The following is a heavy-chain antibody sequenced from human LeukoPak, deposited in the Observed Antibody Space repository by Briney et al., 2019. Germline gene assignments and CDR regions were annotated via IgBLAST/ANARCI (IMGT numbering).Heavy chain of an antibody. CDR3: ARGGILTGYYNY. Sequence: GGSLRLSCTASGFTFSNAWMSWVRQAPGKGLEWVAVISYDGSNKYYADSVKGRFTISRDNSKNTLYLQMNSLRAEDTAVYYCARGGILTGYYNYWGQGTLVTVSS. J-gene: IGHJ4*02. CDR1: GFTFSNAW. CDR2: ISYDGSNK. D-gene: IGHD3-9*01. V-gene: IGHV3-30*03.